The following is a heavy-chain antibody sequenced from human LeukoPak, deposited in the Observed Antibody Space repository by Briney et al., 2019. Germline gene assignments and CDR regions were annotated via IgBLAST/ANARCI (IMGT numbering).Heavy chain of an antibody. CDR3: AKDPTPTPYYYDSY. CDR2: ISGSGDKT. CDR1: RFTFSSYA. J-gene: IGHJ4*02. D-gene: IGHD3-22*01. V-gene: IGHV3-23*01. Sequence: GGSLRLSCAASRFTFSSYAMNWVRQAPGKGLDWFSSISGSGDKTQYADSVKGRFTVSRDNSKNTLYLQMNSLRVEDTAIYYCAKDPTPTPYYYDSYWGQGTLVTVSS.